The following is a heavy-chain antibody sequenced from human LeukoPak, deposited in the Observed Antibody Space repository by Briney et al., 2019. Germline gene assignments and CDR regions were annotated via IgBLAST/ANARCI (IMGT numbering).Heavy chain of an antibody. CDR3: ARADPSSGYVGTFDY. Sequence: KPSQTLSLTCTVSGASINSGDYHWTWIRQPPGKGLEWIGYIYHSGSTYYNPSLKSRVTISVDRSKNQFSLKLSSVTAADTAVYYCARADPSSGYVGTFDYWGQGTLVTVSS. V-gene: IGHV4-30-2*01. D-gene: IGHD3-22*01. CDR1: GASINSGDYH. J-gene: IGHJ4*02. CDR2: IYHSGST.